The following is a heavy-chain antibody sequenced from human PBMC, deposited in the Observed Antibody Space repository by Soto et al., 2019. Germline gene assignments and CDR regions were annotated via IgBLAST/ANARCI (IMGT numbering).Heavy chain of an antibody. Sequence: EVQLVESGGGLIQPGGSLRLSCAASGFSFSSSWMHWVRQAPGKGPVWVSRINSDGSTTNYADSVKGRFSISRDNAKNTLYVQMNSLRAEDTAVYYCARGPTGWYGYDYWGQGTLVTVSS. CDR1: GFSFSSSW. CDR3: ARGPTGWYGYDY. CDR2: INSDGSTT. V-gene: IGHV3-74*01. D-gene: IGHD6-19*01. J-gene: IGHJ4*02.